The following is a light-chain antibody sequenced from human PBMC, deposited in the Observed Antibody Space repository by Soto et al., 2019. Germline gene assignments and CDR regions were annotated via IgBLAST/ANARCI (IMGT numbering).Light chain of an antibody. Sequence: EIVLPQSQGTLSLSPGERATLSCRASQSVSSSYLAWYQQKPGQAPRPLIYGASSRATGIPDRFSGSGSGTDFTLTISRLEPEDFAVYYCQQYGSSPLYTFGQGTKLEIK. CDR1: QSVSSSY. J-gene: IGKJ2*01. CDR2: GAS. V-gene: IGKV3-20*01. CDR3: QQYGSSPLYT.